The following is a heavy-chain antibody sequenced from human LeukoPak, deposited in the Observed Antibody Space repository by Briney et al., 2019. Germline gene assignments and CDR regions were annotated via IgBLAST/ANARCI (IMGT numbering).Heavy chain of an antibody. CDR2: IIPIFGTA. D-gene: IGHD3-3*01. CDR1: GGTFSSYA. CDR3: ARDGRPMTIFGPTPHYYYYGMDV. Sequence: SVKVSCKASGGTFSSYAISWVRQAPGHGLEWMGGIIPIFGTANYAQKFQGRVTITADESTSTAYMELSSLRSEDTAVYYCARDGRPMTIFGPTPHYYYYGMDVWGQGTTVTVSS. V-gene: IGHV1-69*13. J-gene: IGHJ6*02.